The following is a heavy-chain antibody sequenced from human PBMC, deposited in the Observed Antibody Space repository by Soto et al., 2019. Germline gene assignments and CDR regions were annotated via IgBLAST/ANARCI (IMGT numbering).Heavy chain of an antibody. Sequence: QLQLQESGPGLVKPSETLSLTCTVSGGSIGSSSYYWGWIRQPPGKGLEWIGSIYYSGSTYYNPSLKSRVTISVDTSKNQFSLKLSSVTAADTAVYYCARVSPDAFDIWGQGTMVTVSS. CDR2: IYYSGST. V-gene: IGHV4-39*01. J-gene: IGHJ3*02. CDR1: GGSIGSSSYY. CDR3: ARVSPDAFDI.